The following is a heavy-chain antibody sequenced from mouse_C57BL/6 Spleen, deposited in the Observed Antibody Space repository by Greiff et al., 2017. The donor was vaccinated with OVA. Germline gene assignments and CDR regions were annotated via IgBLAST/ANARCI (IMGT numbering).Heavy chain of an antibody. V-gene: IGHV1-42*01. CDR3: ARRIYDAWFAY. Sequence: VQLKQSGPELVKPGASVKISCKASGYSFTGYYMNWVKQSPEKSLEWIGEINPSTGGTTYNQKFKAKATLTVDKSSSTAYMQLKSLTSEDSAVYYCARRIYDAWFAYWGQGTLVTVSA. D-gene: IGHD2-3*01. J-gene: IGHJ3*01. CDR1: GYSFTGYY. CDR2: INPSTGGT.